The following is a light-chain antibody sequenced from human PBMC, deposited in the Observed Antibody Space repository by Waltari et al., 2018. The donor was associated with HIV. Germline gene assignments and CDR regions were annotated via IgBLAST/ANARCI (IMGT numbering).Light chain of an antibody. Sequence: QSALTQPRSVPGSPGQPVPTPCTGPSRDVGSYNYVSWYQLRPGTAPKLILFDISKPPSGVPDRFSGSVSGSTASLTISGLQADDAADYYCCSYAGSFTLIFGGGTTLTVL. V-gene: IGLV2-11*01. CDR2: DIS. J-gene: IGLJ2*01. CDR1: SRDVGSYNY. CDR3: CSYAGSFTLI.